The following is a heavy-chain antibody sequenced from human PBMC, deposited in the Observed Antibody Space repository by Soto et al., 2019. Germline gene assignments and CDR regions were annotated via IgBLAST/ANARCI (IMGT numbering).Heavy chain of an antibody. J-gene: IGHJ2*01. D-gene: IGHD3-16*01. V-gene: IGHV1-18*01. Sequence: QVQLVQSGAEVKKPGASVKVSCKASGYTFTSYGISWVRQAPGQGLEWMGWISAYNGNTNYAQKLQGRVTMTTDTATSTAYMELRSLRADDTAVYYCARAPPEGGELVNWYFDLWGRGTLVTVSS. CDR2: ISAYNGNT. CDR1: GYTFTSYG. CDR3: ARAPPEGGELVNWYFDL.